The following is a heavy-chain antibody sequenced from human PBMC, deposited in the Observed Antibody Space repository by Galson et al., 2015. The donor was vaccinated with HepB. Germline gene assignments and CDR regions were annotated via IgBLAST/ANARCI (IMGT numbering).Heavy chain of an antibody. CDR1: GFTFSSYS. CDR2: ISSSSSTI. CDR3: ARDRRARYGGYYMDV. Sequence: SLRLSCAASGFTFSSYSMNWVRQAPGKGLEWVSYISSSSSTIYYADSVKGRFTISRDNAKNSLYLQMNSLRDEDTAVYYCARDRRARYGGYYMDVWGKGTTVTVSS. V-gene: IGHV3-48*02. J-gene: IGHJ6*03. D-gene: IGHD3-16*01.